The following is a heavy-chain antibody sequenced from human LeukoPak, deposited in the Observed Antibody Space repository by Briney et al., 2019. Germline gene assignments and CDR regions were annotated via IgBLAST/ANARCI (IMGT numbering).Heavy chain of an antibody. J-gene: IGHJ4*02. CDR3: ARVRYSYGSDY. CDR1: GGSFSGYY. D-gene: IGHD5-18*01. CDR2: INHSGST. V-gene: IGHV4-34*01. Sequence: KPSETLSLTCAVYGGSFSGYYWSWIRQPPGKGLEWIGEINHSGSTNYNPSLKSRVTISVDTSKNQFFLKLSSVTAADTAVYYCARVRYSYGSDYWGQGTLVTVSS.